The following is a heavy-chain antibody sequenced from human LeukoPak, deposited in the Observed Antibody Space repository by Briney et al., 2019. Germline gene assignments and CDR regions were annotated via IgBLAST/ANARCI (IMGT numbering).Heavy chain of an antibody. CDR2: IYYSGST. D-gene: IGHD6-13*01. V-gene: IGHV4-59*01. Sequence: SETLSLTCTVSGGSISSYYWSWIRQPPGKGLEWIGYIYYSGSTNYNPSLKSRVTISVDTSKNQFSLKLSSVTAADTAVYYCARGGIAAAGTPVDYRGQGTLVTVSS. CDR1: GGSISSYY. CDR3: ARGGIAAAGTPVDY. J-gene: IGHJ4*02.